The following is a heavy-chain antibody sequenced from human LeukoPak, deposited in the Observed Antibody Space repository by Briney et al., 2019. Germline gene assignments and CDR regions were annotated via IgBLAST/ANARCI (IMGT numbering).Heavy chain of an antibody. Sequence: GGSLRLSCAASGFTFSGYAMSWVRQAPGKGLEWVSAISGSGGSTYYADSVKGRFTISRDNSKNTLYLQMNSLRAEDTAVYYYAKDPGSYYDILTADYWGQGTLVTVSS. V-gene: IGHV3-23*01. D-gene: IGHD3-9*01. CDR3: AKDPGSYYDILTADY. CDR1: GFTFSGYA. J-gene: IGHJ4*02. CDR2: ISGSGGST.